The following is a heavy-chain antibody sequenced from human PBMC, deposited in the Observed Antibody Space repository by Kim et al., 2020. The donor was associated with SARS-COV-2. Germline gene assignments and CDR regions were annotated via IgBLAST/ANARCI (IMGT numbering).Heavy chain of an antibody. J-gene: IGHJ4*02. CDR2: IDGGGTAT. V-gene: IGHV3-74*01. CDR1: GFTSSGDC. Sequence: GGSLRLSCAASGFTSSGDCMHWVRQAPGKGLMWVSRIDGGGTATAYADDVEGRFTISRDNTKDTLYLQMNSLRDEDTAIYYCVRARYDGNCFWRWGQGTRVTVSS. CDR3: VRARYDGNCFWR. D-gene: IGHD2-21*02.